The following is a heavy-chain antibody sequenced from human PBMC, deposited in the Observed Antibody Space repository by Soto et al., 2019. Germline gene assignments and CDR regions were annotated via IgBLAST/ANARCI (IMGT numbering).Heavy chain of an antibody. J-gene: IGHJ3*02. CDR3: ARRGVANSRDAFDI. CDR2: AIPVYGST. CDR1: GGTFSNYA. D-gene: IGHD1-26*01. Sequence: QVQLVQSGAEVKKPGTSVKVSCEVSGGTFSNYAITWVRQAPGQGLEWLGGAIPVYGSTNYAQKFQGRVTITADESDTTTFMELSSLRSDDTAVYYCARRGVANSRDAFDIWGQGTLVTVS. V-gene: IGHV1-69*01.